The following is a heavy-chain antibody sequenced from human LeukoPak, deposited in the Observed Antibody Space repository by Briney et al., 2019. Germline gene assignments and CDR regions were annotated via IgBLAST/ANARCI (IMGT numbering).Heavy chain of an antibody. D-gene: IGHD3-22*01. CDR3: ARESVEDESYSSGYTEPFDY. V-gene: IGHV4-59*01. CDR2: IYYSGST. Sequence: SETLSLTCTVSGGSISSYYWSWIRQPPGKGLEWIGYIYYSGSTNYNPSLKSRVTISVDTSKNQFSLKLSSVTAADTAVYYCARESVEDESYSSGYTEPFDYWGQGTLVTVSS. J-gene: IGHJ4*02. CDR1: GGSISSYY.